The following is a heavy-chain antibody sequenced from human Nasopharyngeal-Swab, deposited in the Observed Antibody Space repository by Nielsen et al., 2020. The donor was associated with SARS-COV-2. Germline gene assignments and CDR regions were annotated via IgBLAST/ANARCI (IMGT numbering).Heavy chain of an antibody. CDR2: INTNTGNP. Sequence: ASVKVSCKASGYTFTSYAMNWVRQAPGQGLEWMGWINTNTGNPTYAQGFTGRFVFSLDTSVSTAYLQISSLKAEDTAVYYCARGPSPYSSSWYDWFDLWGQGTLVTVSS. D-gene: IGHD6-13*01. J-gene: IGHJ5*02. V-gene: IGHV7-4-1*02. CDR3: ARGPSPYSSSWYDWFDL. CDR1: GYTFTSYA.